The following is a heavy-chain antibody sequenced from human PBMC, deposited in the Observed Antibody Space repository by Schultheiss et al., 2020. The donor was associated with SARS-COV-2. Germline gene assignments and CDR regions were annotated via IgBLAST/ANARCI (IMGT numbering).Heavy chain of an antibody. D-gene: IGHD3-22*01. V-gene: IGHV4-34*09. CDR3: ARLDNYYDSSGMDY. CDR2: IYYSGST. CDR1: GGSFSGYY. J-gene: IGHJ4*02. Sequence: SETLSLTCAVYGGSFSGYYWSWIRQPPGKGLEWIGYIYYSGSTYYNPSLKSRVTISVDTSKNQFSLKLSSVTAADTAVYYCARLDNYYDSSGMDYWGQGTLVTVSS.